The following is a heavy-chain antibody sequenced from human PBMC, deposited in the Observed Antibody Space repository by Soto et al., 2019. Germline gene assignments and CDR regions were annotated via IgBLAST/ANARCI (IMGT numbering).Heavy chain of an antibody. CDR1: GFSIRTCGVG. J-gene: IGHJ4*02. D-gene: IGHD6-19*01. CDR3: AHFSGWYVY. CDR2: IYLDDDK. V-gene: IGHV2-5*02. Sequence: ESCSTLVKPTQNLKLTCTFSGFSIRTCGVGAAWFRQPSGKALELLALIYLDDDKRYSPSLKIRLTFTKDTSKNQVVLTITIMDPVDTATYYCAHFSGWYVYWGQGTLVTVSS.